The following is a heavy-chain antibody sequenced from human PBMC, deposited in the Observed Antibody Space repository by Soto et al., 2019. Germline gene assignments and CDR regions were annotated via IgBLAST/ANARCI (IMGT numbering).Heavy chain of an antibody. V-gene: IGHV3-53*01. D-gene: IGHD4-17*01. J-gene: IGHJ6*02. Sequence: PGGSLRLSCAASGFTVSSNYMSWVRQAPGKGLEWVSVIYSGGSTYYADSVKGRFTISRDNSKNTLYLQMNSLRAEDTAVYYCAREAAGYGDDYYYYGMDVWGQGTTVTVSS. CDR1: GFTVSSNY. CDR2: IYSGGST. CDR3: AREAAGYGDDYYYYGMDV.